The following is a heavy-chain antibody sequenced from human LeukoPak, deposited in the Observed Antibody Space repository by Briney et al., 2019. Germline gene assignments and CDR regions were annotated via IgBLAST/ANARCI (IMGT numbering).Heavy chain of an antibody. V-gene: IGHV3-21*01. CDR2: ISSSSSYI. CDR1: GFTFSSYS. D-gene: IGHD2-2*01. CDR3: ARGRWGSCSSTSCHPSDY. J-gene: IGHJ4*02. Sequence: PGGSLRLSCAASGFTFSSYSMNWVRQAPGKGLEWVSSISSSSSYIYYADSVKGRFTISRDNSKNTLYLQMNSLKAEDTAVYYCARGRWGSCSSTSCHPSDYWGQGTLVTVSS.